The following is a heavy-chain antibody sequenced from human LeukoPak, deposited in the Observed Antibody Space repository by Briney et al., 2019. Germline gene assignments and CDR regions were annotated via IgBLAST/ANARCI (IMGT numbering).Heavy chain of an antibody. J-gene: IGHJ4*02. CDR2: ISSTGGTT. CDR1: GITFSSYG. V-gene: IGHV3-23*01. CDR3: AKCGYYYDSSGYYDY. Sequence: PGGSLRLSCAASGITFSSYGMSWVRQAPGKGLEWVSSISSTGGTTYYADSVKGRFTISRDNSKNTLYLQMNSLRAEDTAVYYCAKCGYYYDSSGYYDYWGQGTLVTVSS. D-gene: IGHD3-22*01.